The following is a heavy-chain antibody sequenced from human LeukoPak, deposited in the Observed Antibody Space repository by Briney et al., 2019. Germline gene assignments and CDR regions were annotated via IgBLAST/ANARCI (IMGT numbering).Heavy chain of an antibody. J-gene: IGHJ4*02. V-gene: IGHV4-59*01. Sequence: SETLSLTCTVSNGSISRYYWSWIRQPPGKGLEWIGYVYYSGSTNSNPSLRSRVTISVDTSKNQISLRLRSVTAADTAVYYCAGHDKQLADFDYWGQGTLVTVSS. CDR1: NGSISRYY. CDR2: VYYSGST. D-gene: IGHD6-13*01. CDR3: AGHDKQLADFDY.